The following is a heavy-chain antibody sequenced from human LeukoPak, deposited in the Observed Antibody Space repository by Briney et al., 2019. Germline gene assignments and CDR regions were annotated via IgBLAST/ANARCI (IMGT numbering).Heavy chain of an antibody. CDR3: ARDTGIAVAGSCDY. D-gene: IGHD6-19*01. V-gene: IGHV1-18*01. CDR1: GGTFSSYA. CDR2: ISAYNGNT. Sequence: ASVKVSCKASGGTFSSYAISWVRQAPGQGLEWMGWISAYNGNTNYAQKLQGRVTMTTDTSTSTAYMELRSLRSDDTAVYYCARDTGIAVAGSCDYWGQGTLVTVSS. J-gene: IGHJ4*02.